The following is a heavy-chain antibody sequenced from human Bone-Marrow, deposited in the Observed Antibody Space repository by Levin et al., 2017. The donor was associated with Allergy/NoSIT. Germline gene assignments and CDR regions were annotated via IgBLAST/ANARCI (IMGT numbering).Heavy chain of an antibody. CDR2: ISHSGST. CDR3: ATDSRPAQDAIILYS. Sequence: RSQTLSLTCTVSGGSFSTSNYYWNWLRQTPGKGLEWIGSISHSGSTYRNTSLRSRVTMSVDTSKNQFSLRLSSVTAADTAVYYCATDSRPAQDAIILYSWGQGTLVTVSS. CDR1: GGSFSTSNYY. J-gene: IGHJ4*02. D-gene: IGHD3-9*01. V-gene: IGHV4-39*07.